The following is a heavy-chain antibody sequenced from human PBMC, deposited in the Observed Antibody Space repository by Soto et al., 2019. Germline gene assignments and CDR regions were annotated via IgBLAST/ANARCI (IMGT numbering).Heavy chain of an antibody. J-gene: IGHJ4*02. Sequence: GGSLRLSCAASGFTFSSYGMHWVRQAPGKGLEWVAVISYDGSNKYYADSVKGRFTISRDNSKNTLYLQMNSLRAEDTAVYYCANINFPLSYGDYDDLDYWGQGTLVTVSS. V-gene: IGHV3-30*18. D-gene: IGHD4-17*01. CDR1: GFTFSSYG. CDR3: ANINFPLSYGDYDDLDY. CDR2: ISYDGSNK.